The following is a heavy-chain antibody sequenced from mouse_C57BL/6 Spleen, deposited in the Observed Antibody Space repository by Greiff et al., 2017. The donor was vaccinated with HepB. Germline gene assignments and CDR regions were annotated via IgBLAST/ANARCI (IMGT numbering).Heavy chain of an antibody. J-gene: IGHJ4*01. CDR3: ARGTIYGSSHYYAMDY. D-gene: IGHD1-1*01. CDR2: IDPSDSYT. CDR1: GYTFTSYW. Sequence: QVQLKQPGAELVMPGASVKLSCKASGYTFTSYWMHWVKQRPGQGLEWIGEIDPSDSYTNYNQKFKGKSTLTVDKSSSTAYMQLSSLTSEDSAVYYCARGTIYGSSHYYAMDYWGQGTSVTVSS. V-gene: IGHV1-69*01.